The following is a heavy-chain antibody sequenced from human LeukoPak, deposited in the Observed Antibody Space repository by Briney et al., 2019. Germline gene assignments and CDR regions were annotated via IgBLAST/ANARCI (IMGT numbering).Heavy chain of an antibody. Sequence: AASVTVSCKASGGTFISYTISWVRQAPGQGLEWMGRIIPILGIANYAQKFQGRVTITADKSTSTAYMELSSLRSEDTAVYYCARDSIVAVVAATGSYYGMDVWGQGTTITVSS. J-gene: IGHJ6*02. V-gene: IGHV1-69*04. CDR3: ARDSIVAVVAATGSYYGMDV. CDR1: GGTFISYT. CDR2: IIPILGIA. D-gene: IGHD2-15*01.